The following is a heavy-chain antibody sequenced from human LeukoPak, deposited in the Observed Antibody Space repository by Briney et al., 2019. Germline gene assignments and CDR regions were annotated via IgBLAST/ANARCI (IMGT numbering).Heavy chain of an antibody. CDR1: GFTFSDYW. CDR3: AGNLYTRFGDC. V-gene: IGHV3-74*01. J-gene: IGHJ4*02. CDR2: INSDGSST. Sequence: GGSLRLSCAASGFTFSDYWMHWVRQTPEKGLVWVSRINSDGSSTIYADPVKGRFTISRDNAQNTLYLQMNSLRAEDTAVYYCAGNLYTRFGDCWGQGALVTVSS. D-gene: IGHD2-2*01.